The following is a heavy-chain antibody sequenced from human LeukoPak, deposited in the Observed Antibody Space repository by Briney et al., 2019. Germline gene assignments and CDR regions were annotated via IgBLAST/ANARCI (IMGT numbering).Heavy chain of an antibody. CDR1: GGSINTYY. Sequence: SETLSLTCTVSGGSINTYYWSWLRQPAGKGLEWIGRIYSTGITTYNPSLKGRVTMSVDTSKNQFSLKLSSVTAADTAVYYCARPQSGLGWFDPWGQGILVSV. V-gene: IGHV4-4*07. CDR3: ARPQSGLGWFDP. J-gene: IGHJ5*02. CDR2: IYSTGIT.